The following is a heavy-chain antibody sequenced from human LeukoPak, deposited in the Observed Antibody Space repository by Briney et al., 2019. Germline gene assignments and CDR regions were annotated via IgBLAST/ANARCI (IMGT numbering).Heavy chain of an antibody. Sequence: SQTLSLTCAISGDSVSSNSAAWNWIRQSPSRGLEWLGRTYYRSKWYNDYAVSVKSRITINPDTSKNQFSLKLNSISVADTAVYYCARCWGYYHDSSGHRLTAIEDWGQGTLVTVSS. V-gene: IGHV6-1*01. D-gene: IGHD3-22*01. CDR3: ARCWGYYHDSSGHRLTAIED. CDR2: TYYRSKWYN. J-gene: IGHJ4*02. CDR1: GDSVSSNSAA.